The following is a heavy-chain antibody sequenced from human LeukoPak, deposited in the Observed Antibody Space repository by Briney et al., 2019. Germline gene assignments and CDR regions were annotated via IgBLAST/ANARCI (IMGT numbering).Heavy chain of an antibody. D-gene: IGHD7-27*01. V-gene: IGHV1-2*02. CDR1: GYTVTGYY. Sequence: ASVKVSCKTSGYTVTGYYIHWVRQAPGQGLEWMGWITPNSDGTDYAQKFQGRVTMTRDTSITTAYMELSSLRSDDTAVYYCARSPIGLGFFDCWGQGTLVIVSS. CDR3: ARSPIGLGFFDC. CDR2: ITPNSDGT. J-gene: IGHJ4*02.